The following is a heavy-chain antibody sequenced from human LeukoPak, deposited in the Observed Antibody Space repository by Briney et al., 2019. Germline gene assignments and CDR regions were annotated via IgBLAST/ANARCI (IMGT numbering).Heavy chain of an antibody. J-gene: IGHJ4*02. Sequence: PGGSLSLSCAASGLTVSTNYMSWVRQAPGKGLEWVAVIYSDGKTYYADSVKGRFTISRDNSKNTLWLQMNSLRAEDTAVYYCARIHSGDDFWGQGTLVTVSS. CDR3: ARIHSGDDF. CDR2: IYSDGKT. D-gene: IGHD5-12*01. CDR1: GLTVSTNY. V-gene: IGHV3-53*01.